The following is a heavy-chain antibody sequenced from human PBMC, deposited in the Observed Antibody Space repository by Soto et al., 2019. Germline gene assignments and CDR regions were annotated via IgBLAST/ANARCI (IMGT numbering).Heavy chain of an antibody. CDR2: ISAYNGNT. CDR3: ASVPSSSWYWWFDP. J-gene: IGHJ5*02. V-gene: IGHV1-18*01. CDR1: GYTFTSYG. Sequence: QVQLVQSGAEVKKPGASVKVSCKASGYTFTSYGISWVRQAPGQGLEWMGWISAYNGNTNYAQKPQGRFTMTTDTSTSTAYMELRSLRSDDTAVYYCASVPSSSWYWWFDPWGQGPLVTVSS. D-gene: IGHD6-13*01.